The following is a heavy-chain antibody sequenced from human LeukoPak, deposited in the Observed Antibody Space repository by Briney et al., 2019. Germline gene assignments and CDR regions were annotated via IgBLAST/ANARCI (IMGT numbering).Heavy chain of an antibody. J-gene: IGHJ5*02. CDR3: ARARWYCTNGVCYRSWFDP. CDR2: INHSGST. D-gene: IGHD2-8*01. Sequence: PSETLSLTCAVYGGSSSGYYWSWIRHPPGKGLEWIGEINHSGSTNYNPSLKSRVTISVDTSKNQFSLKLSSVTAADTAVYYCARARWYCTNGVCYRSWFDPWGQGTLVTVSS. CDR1: GGSSSGYY. V-gene: IGHV4-34*01.